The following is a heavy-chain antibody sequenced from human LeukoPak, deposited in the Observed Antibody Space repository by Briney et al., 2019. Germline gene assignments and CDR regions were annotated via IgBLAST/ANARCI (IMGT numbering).Heavy chain of an antibody. Sequence: PSETLSLTCTVSGGSISSYYWSWIRQPPGKGLEWIGYIYYSGSTNYNPSLKSRVTISVDTSKIQLSLKLTSVTAADTAVYYCARADSSGYSIFGYWGQGTLVTVSS. J-gene: IGHJ4*02. V-gene: IGHV4-59*01. D-gene: IGHD3-22*01. CDR1: GGSISSYY. CDR2: IYYSGST. CDR3: ARADSSGYSIFGY.